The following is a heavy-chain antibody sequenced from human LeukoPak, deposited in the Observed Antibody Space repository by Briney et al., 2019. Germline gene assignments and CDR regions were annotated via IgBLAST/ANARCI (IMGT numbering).Heavy chain of an antibody. V-gene: IGHV3-74*01. D-gene: IGHD5-18*01. CDR1: GFTFSSYW. CDR3: ARETGYSYGYAWFDP. J-gene: IGHJ5*02. CDR2: INSDGSST. Sequence: GGSLRLSCAASGFTFSSYWMHWVRQAPGKGLVWVSRINSDGSSTSYADSVKGRFTISRDNAKNTVYLQMNSLGAEDTAVYYCARETGYSYGYAWFDPWGQGTLVTVSS.